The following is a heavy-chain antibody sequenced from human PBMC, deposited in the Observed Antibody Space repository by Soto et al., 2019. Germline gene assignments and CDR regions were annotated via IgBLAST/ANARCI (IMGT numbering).Heavy chain of an antibody. J-gene: IGHJ4*02. CDR1: GYTFTSYA. V-gene: IGHV1-3*01. D-gene: IGHD6-19*01. CDR3: ARDRYSSGWYVDY. Sequence: ASVKVSCKASGYTFTSYAMHWVRQAPGQRLEWMGWINAGNGNTKYSQKFQGRVTITRDTSASTAYMELSSLRSEDTAVYYYARDRYSSGWYVDYWGQGTQVTVSS. CDR2: INAGNGNT.